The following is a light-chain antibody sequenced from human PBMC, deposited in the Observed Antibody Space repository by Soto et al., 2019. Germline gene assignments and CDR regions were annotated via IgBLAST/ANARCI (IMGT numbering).Light chain of an antibody. CDR2: AAS. CDR1: QDISSY. J-gene: IGKJ4*01. Sequence: DIQLTQSPSFLSASVEDRVTITCRASQDISSYLAWYQQKPGKAPKLLIYAASTLQSGVPSRFSGSGSGTEFTLTISSLQPEDFATYYCQQLNSYPLTFGGGTKVEIK. V-gene: IGKV1-9*01. CDR3: QQLNSYPLT.